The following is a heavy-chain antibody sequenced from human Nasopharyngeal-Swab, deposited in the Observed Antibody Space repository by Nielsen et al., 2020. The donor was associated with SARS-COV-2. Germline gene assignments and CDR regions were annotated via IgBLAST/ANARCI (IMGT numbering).Heavy chain of an antibody. CDR1: GFTFSNYA. CDR2: ISSNGDYT. D-gene: IGHD7-27*01. Sequence: GGSLRLSCAASGFTFSNYAMSCVRQAPGKGLEWVSTISSNGDYTHYADSVKGRFTISRDNSKNKLFLQMNSLSPEDTAVYYCAKSGRPFEAFDIWGQGTMVTVSS. J-gene: IGHJ3*02. V-gene: IGHV3-23*01. CDR3: AKSGRPFEAFDI.